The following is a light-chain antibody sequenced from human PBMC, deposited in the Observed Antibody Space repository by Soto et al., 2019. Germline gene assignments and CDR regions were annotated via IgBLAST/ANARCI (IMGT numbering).Light chain of an antibody. CDR3: LQDHNYPIT. CDR2: AAA. Sequence: AIQMAQSPSSLSASVGARVTITCRASQGIGNDVGWYQQKPGQAPKLLIYAAATLQSGVPSRFSRSRSGTDFILTISSLQPEDFATYYCLQDHNYPITFGGGTKVDIK. J-gene: IGKJ4*01. CDR1: QGIGND. V-gene: IGKV1-6*02.